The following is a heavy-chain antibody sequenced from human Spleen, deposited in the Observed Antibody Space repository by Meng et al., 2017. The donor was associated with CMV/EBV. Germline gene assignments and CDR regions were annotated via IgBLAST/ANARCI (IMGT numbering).Heavy chain of an antibody. CDR1: GFTFNTYS. Sequence: GGSLRLSCGVSGFTFNTYSMTWVRQAPGKGLEWVSSISTSGTYIYYADSLKGRFTISRDNSKNTLYLQMNSLRAEDTAVYYCAGRIPLNAFDIWGQGTMVTVSS. J-gene: IGHJ3*02. V-gene: IGHV3-21*04. CDR3: AGRIPLNAFDI. CDR2: ISTSGTYI. D-gene: IGHD2-15*01.